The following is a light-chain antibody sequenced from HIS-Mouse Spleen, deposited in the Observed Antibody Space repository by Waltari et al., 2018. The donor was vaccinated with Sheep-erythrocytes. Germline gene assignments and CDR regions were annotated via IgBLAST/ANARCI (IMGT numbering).Light chain of an antibody. CDR2: EVS. Sequence: QSALTQPASVSGSPGQSTTIPCTGTSSDVGVYNYVPWYQQHPGKAPKLMIYEVSNRPSGVSNRFSGSKSGNTASLTISGLQAEDEADYYCSSYTSSSTPVVFGGGTKLTVL. V-gene: IGLV2-14*01. CDR3: SSYTSSSTPVV. J-gene: IGLJ2*01. CDR1: SSDVGVYNY.